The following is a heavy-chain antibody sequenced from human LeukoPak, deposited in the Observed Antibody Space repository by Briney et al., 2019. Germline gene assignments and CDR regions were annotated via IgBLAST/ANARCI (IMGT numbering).Heavy chain of an antibody. J-gene: IGHJ4*02. Sequence: ASVKVSCKASGSTFTSYDINWVRQATGQGLDWMGWMNPNSGNTGFAHKFQGRDTMTTNTSISTAYMELSSLRSEDTAVYYCASGTNYIDSWGQGTLVTVSS. CDR3: ASGTNYIDS. V-gene: IGHV1-8*01. CDR2: MNPNSGNT. CDR1: GSTFTSYD.